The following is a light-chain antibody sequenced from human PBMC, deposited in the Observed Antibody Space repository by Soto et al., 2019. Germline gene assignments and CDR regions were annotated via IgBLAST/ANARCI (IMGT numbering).Light chain of an antibody. CDR1: ETVSSN. J-gene: IGKJ1*01. Sequence: DIVMTQSPATLSVSPGERATLSCRASETVSSNFAWYQQKLGQAPRLLIYGASTRATGIPARFSGSGSGTEFTLTISSLQSEDFAVYYCQQYNNWPRTFGQGTKVDIK. CDR2: GAS. CDR3: QQYNNWPRT. V-gene: IGKV3-15*01.